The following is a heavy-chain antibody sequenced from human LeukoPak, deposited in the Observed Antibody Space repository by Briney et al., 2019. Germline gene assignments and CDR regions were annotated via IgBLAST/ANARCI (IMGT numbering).Heavy chain of an antibody. CDR1: GYSFTGYY. Sequence: GASVKASCKASGYSFTGYYMHWVRQAPGQGLEWMGWINPNSGCTNYAQKFQRWVTMTRDTSISTAYMELSRLRPYDTAVYFCARGVAGASRYYFDYWGQGSLVTDS. J-gene: IGHJ4*02. D-gene: IGHD6-19*01. CDR2: INPNSGCT. CDR3: ARGVAGASRYYFDY. V-gene: IGHV1-2*04.